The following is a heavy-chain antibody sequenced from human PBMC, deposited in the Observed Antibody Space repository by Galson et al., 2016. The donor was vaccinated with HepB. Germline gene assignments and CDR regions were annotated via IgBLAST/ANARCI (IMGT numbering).Heavy chain of an antibody. Sequence: LRLSCAASGFTFRRYAMSWVRQAPGKGLEWVSTISASGAYYSDSVKGRFSISRDNSENTLILHMNSLRAEDTAVYYCAKDHESDGYPTLDYWGQGSLVTVSS. V-gene: IGHV3-23*01. CDR1: GFTFRRYA. J-gene: IGHJ4*02. D-gene: IGHD5-18*01. CDR2: ISASGA. CDR3: AKDHESDGYPTLDY.